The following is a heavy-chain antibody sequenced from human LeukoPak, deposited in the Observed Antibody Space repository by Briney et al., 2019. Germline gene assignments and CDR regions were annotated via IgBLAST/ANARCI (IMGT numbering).Heavy chain of an antibody. Sequence: GRSLRLSCAASGIAFSSYGMHWVRQAPGKGLEWVAVISYDGSSEYYGDSVKGRFIISRDNSKNTLYLQMNSLRAEDTAVYYCAKGCTTGSICFLIDYWGQGTLVTVSS. CDR2: ISYDGSSE. J-gene: IGHJ4*02. CDR3: AKGCTTGSICFLIDY. D-gene: IGHD2-8*02. V-gene: IGHV3-30*18. CDR1: GIAFSSYG.